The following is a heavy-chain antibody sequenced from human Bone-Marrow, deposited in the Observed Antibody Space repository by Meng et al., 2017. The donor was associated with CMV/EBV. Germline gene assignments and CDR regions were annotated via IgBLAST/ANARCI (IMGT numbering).Heavy chain of an antibody. J-gene: IGHJ4*02. CDR2: INPNSGGT. CDR1: GYAFTSYG. D-gene: IGHD6-19*01. CDR3: ASLGYSSGWPPGY. V-gene: IGHV1-2*02. Sequence: ASVKVSCKASGYAFTSYGVSWVRQAPGQGLEWMGWINPNSGGTNYAQKFQGRVTMTRDTSISTAYMELSRLRSDDTAVYYCASLGYSSGWPPGYWGQGTLVTVSS.